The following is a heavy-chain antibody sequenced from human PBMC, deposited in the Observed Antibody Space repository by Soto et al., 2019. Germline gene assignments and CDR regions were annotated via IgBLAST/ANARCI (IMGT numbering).Heavy chain of an antibody. Sequence: PSETLSLTCTVSGVSISSYYWHWIRQPPGKGLEWIGYMFYNGSPNFNPSLKSRVTISIDTSKNQFSLKLRSVTVADTAVYYCARDKVGGWFDPWGQGTLVTVSS. D-gene: IGHD3-10*01. CDR1: GVSISSYY. J-gene: IGHJ5*02. V-gene: IGHV4-59*01. CDR2: MFYNGSP. CDR3: ARDKVGGWFDP.